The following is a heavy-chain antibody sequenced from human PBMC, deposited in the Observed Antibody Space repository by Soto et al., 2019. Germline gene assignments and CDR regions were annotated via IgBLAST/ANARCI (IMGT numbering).Heavy chain of an antibody. CDR3: ARERYDILTGSAPLAY. V-gene: IGHV1-46*01. CDR2: INPSGGST. CDR1: GYTFTSYY. D-gene: IGHD3-9*01. J-gene: IGHJ4*02. Sequence: ASVKVSCKASGYTFTSYYTHWVRQAPGQGLEWMGIINPSGGSTSYAQKFQGRVTMTGDTSTSTVYMELSSLRSEDTAVYYCARERYDILTGSAPLAYWGQGTLVTVSS.